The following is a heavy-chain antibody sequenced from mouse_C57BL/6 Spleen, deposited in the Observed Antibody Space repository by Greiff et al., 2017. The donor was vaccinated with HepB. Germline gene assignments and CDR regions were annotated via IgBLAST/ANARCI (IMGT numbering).Heavy chain of an antibody. CDR1: GYAFSSSW. CDR3: LYYYGSSIWDEIDY. Sequence: QVQLQQSGPELVKPGASVKISCKASGYAFSSSWMNWVKQRPGKGLVWIGRIYPGDGDTNYNGKFKGKATLTADKSSSTAYMQLSSLTSEDSAVYFCLYYYGSSIWDEIDYWGQGTTLTVSS. CDR2: IYPGDGDT. V-gene: IGHV1-82*01. D-gene: IGHD1-1*01. J-gene: IGHJ2*01.